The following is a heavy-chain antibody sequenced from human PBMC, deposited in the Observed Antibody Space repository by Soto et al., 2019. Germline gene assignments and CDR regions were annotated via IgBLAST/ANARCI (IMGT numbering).Heavy chain of an antibody. D-gene: IGHD6-6*01. CDR2: MNPTSGDA. CDR1: GYTFIGSY. J-gene: IGHJ4*02. V-gene: IGHV1-2*02. Sequence: ASVKVSCKASGYTFIGSYIHWLRQAPGQGLEWMGWMNPTSGDAGYAQKFLGRVTMTRDTSIRTAHMELSRLRSDDTAVYYCARDGEYSSSSGLLAYWGQGSLVTVSS. CDR3: ARDGEYSSSSGLLAY.